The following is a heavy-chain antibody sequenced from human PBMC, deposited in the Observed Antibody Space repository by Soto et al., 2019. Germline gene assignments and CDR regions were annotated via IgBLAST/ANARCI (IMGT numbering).Heavy chain of an antibody. CDR2: IYHSGST. Sequence: SETLSLTCAVSGNSITNSNWWSWVRQPPRKGLEWIGEIYHSGSTNYNPSLKSPVTISVHKSENQFSLRLTSVTAADTAVYFCARVRSSYFDSSGYSPTFDYWGQGTLVTVSS. CDR3: ARVRSSYFDSSGYSPTFDY. J-gene: IGHJ4*02. D-gene: IGHD3-22*01. V-gene: IGHV4-4*02. CDR1: GNSITNSNW.